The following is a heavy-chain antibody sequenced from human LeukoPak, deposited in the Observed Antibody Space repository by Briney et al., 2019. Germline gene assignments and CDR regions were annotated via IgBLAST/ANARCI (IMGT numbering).Heavy chain of an antibody. D-gene: IGHD6-19*01. J-gene: IGHJ4*02. Sequence: GSVKVSCKASGYTFTSYGINWVRQATGQGLEWMGWMNPNSGNTGYAQKFQGRVTMTRNTSISTAYMELSSLRSEDTAVYYCASFSHSSGWFPDYWGQGTLVTVSS. CDR2: MNPNSGNT. CDR3: ASFSHSSGWFPDY. CDR1: GYTFTSYG. V-gene: IGHV1-8*02.